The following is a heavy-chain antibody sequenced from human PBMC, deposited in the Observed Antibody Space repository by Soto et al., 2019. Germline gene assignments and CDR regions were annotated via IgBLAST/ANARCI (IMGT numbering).Heavy chain of an antibody. CDR2: ISSSSSTI. CDR1: GFTFSSYS. V-gene: IGHV3-48*02. D-gene: IGHD3-3*01. J-gene: IGHJ3*02. CDR3: ARDYDFWSGYYDAFDI. Sequence: GGSLRLSCAASGFTFSSYSMNWVRQAPGKGLEWVSYISSSSSTIYYADSVKGRFTISRDNAKNSLYLQMNSLRDEDTAVYYCARDYDFWSGYYDAFDIWGQGTMVTVSS.